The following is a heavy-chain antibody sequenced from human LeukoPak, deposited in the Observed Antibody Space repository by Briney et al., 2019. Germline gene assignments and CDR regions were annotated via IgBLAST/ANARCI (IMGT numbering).Heavy chain of an antibody. J-gene: IGHJ4*02. Sequence: GGSLSLSCAASGFTFSSYAMSWLRQAPGKGLEWVTAISGSGGSTYYADPVKGRFTISRDNSKNTLYLQMNSLRAEDTAVYCCAKEVRGFGYWGQGTLVTVSS. CDR2: ISGSGGST. CDR1: GFTFSSYA. V-gene: IGHV3-23*01. CDR3: AKEVRGFGY.